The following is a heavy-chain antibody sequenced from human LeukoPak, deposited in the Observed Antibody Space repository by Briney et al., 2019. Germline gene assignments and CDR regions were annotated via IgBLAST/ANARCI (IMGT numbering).Heavy chain of an antibody. CDR1: GFTFSSYA. CDR3: VKGGDELTYYFDY. D-gene: IGHD3-10*01. V-gene: IGHV3-64D*06. J-gene: IGHJ4*02. CDR2: ISSNGGST. Sequence: PGGSLRLSCSASGFTFSSYAMHWVRQAPGKGLEYFSAISSNGGSTYYADSVKGRFTISRDNSKNTLYLQMSSLRAEDTAVYYCVKGGDELTYYFDYWGQGTLVTVSS.